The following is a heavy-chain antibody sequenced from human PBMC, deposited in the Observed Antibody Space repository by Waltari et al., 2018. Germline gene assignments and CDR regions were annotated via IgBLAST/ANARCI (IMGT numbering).Heavy chain of an antibody. CDR3: ARSSYESSRYYPFDY. V-gene: IGHV1-2*02. J-gene: IGHJ4*02. Sequence: QVQLVQSGAEVKPPGASVTVSCKASGYPFTEYYIHWVRQAPGQGLEYMGWINANSGGTNYAQRVQDRVTMTMDRSIGTAYMELTRLRSDDTAVYYCARSSYESSRYYPFDYWGQGTLVTVSS. CDR1: GYPFTEYY. CDR2: INANSGGT. D-gene: IGHD3-22*01.